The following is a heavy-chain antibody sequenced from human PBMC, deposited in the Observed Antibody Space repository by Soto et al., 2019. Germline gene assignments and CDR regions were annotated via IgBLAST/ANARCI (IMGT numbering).Heavy chain of an antibody. CDR2: IYYSGST. Sequence: SETLSLTCTVSGGSISSYYWSWIRQPPGKGLEWIGYIYYSGSTNYNPSLKSRVTISVDTSKNQFSLKLSSVTAADTAVYYCARFSAATGWFDPWGQGTLVTVSS. CDR1: GGSISSYY. J-gene: IGHJ5*02. D-gene: IGHD2-15*01. CDR3: ARFSAATGWFDP. V-gene: IGHV4-59*01.